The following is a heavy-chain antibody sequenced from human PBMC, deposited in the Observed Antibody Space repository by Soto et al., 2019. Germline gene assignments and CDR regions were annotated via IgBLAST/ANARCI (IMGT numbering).Heavy chain of an antibody. D-gene: IGHD1-1*01. CDR1: GFTFSSYW. CDR3: ARGGTGPLE. CDR2: INNDGSST. V-gene: IGHV3-74*01. Sequence: EVQLVESGGGLVQPGGSLRLSCAASGFTFSSYWMHWGRQAPGKGLVWVSRINNDGSSTNYADSVKGRFTISRDNAKNTLYLQMNSLRAEDTAVYYCARGGTGPLEWGQGTLVTVSS. J-gene: IGHJ4*02.